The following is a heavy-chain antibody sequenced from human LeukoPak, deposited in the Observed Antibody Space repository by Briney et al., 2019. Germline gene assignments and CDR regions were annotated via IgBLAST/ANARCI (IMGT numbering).Heavy chain of an antibody. CDR1: GFTFGDYA. V-gene: IGHV3-23*01. CDR2: ISGSGGST. CDR3: AKVILLYYMDV. Sequence: PGGSLRLSCTTSGFTFGDYAMSWFRQAPGKGLEWVSAISGSGGSTYYADSVKGRFTISRDNSKNTLYLQMNSLRAEDTAVYYCAKVILLYYMDVWGKGTTVTVSS. J-gene: IGHJ6*03. D-gene: IGHD2-8*02.